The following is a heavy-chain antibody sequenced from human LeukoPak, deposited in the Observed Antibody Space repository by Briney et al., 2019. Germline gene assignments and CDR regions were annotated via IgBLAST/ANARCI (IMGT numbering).Heavy chain of an antibody. V-gene: IGHV1-18*01. CDR2: ISAYNGNT. CDR3: ASVKYYYDSSGYYQFDY. J-gene: IGHJ4*02. D-gene: IGHD3-22*01. CDR1: GYTFTSYG. Sequence: ASVKVSCKASGYTFTSYGISWVRQAPGQGLEWMGWISAYNGNTNYAQKLQGRVTMTTDTSTSTAYMELRSLRSDDTAVYYCASVKYYYDSSGYYQFDYWGQGTLVTVSP.